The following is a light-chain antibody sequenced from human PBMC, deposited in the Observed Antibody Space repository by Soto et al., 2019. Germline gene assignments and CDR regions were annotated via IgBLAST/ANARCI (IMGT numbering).Light chain of an antibody. CDR1: QSVSSTY. Sequence: EIVLTQSPGTLSFSPGARATLSCRASQSVSSTYLAWYQQKPGQAPSLLIYGASNRATAIPDRFTGSESGADFTLTISRLELEDFGVYYCQLYDSSPPGYTCGQGNRLQIK. CDR3: QLYDSSPPGYT. J-gene: IGKJ2*01. V-gene: IGKV3-20*01. CDR2: GAS.